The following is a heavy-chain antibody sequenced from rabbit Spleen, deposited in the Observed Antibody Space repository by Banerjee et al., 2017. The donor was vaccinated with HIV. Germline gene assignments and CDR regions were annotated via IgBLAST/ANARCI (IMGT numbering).Heavy chain of an antibody. CDR1: GVSLNDKDV. D-gene: IGHD4-2*01. CDR3: ARDAGTYDYIDAYFSL. V-gene: IGHV1S45*01. Sequence: EQLKESGGGLVQPGGSLKLSCKGSGVSLNDKDVMCWVRQAPGKGLEWIACINVVTGKSVYANWAKGRFIMSRPSSTTVTLQMTSLTVADTASYFCARDAGTYDYIDAYFSLWGPGTLVTVS. J-gene: IGHJ4*01. CDR2: INVVTGKS.